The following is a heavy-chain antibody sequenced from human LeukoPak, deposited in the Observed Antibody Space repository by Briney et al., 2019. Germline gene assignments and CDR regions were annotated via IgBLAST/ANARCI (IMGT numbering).Heavy chain of an antibody. Sequence: SETLSLTCTVSGGSISSYYWSWIRQPPGKGLEWIGYIYYSGSTNYNPSLKGRVTISVDTSKNHFSLKLSSVTAADTAVYYCARLGAGPTYYDFWSGYSSFYFDYWGRGTLVTVSS. CDR3: ARLGAGPTYYDFWSGYSSFYFDY. V-gene: IGHV4-59*08. J-gene: IGHJ4*02. CDR2: IYYSGST. D-gene: IGHD3-3*01. CDR1: GGSISSYY.